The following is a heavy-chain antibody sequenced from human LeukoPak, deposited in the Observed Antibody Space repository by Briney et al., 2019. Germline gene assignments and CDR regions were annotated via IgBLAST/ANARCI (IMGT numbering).Heavy chain of an antibody. J-gene: IGHJ4*02. Sequence: PGGSLRLSCAASGFTFSSYAMSWVRQAPGKGLEWVSAISGSGGSTYYADSVKGRFTISRDNSKNTLYLQMNSLRAEDTAVYYCAKVLRDDYAWGSYRYPLYWGQGTLVTVSS. CDR2: ISGSGGST. CDR1: GFTFSSYA. CDR3: AKVLRDDYAWGSYRYPLY. D-gene: IGHD3-16*02. V-gene: IGHV3-23*01.